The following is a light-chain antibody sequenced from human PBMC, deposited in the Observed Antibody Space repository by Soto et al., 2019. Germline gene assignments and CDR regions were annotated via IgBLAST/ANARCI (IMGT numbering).Light chain of an antibody. CDR2: AAS. Sequence: DIQMTQSPSSLSASVGDRVTITCRASQSISFYLNWYQQKPGNAPKVLIYAASNLQTGVPSRFSGCGSGTDFTLTINSLQPEDFATYSCQQSYSTPITFGQGTRLEIK. CDR3: QQSYSTPIT. V-gene: IGKV1-39*01. J-gene: IGKJ5*01. CDR1: QSISFY.